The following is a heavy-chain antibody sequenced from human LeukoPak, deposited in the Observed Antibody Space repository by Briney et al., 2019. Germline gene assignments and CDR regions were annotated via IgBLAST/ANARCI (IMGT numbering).Heavy chain of an antibody. CDR2: INHRGST. D-gene: IGHD6-13*01. V-gene: IGHV4-34*01. J-gene: IGHJ3*02. CDR1: GGTLSGYY. CDR3: ARASPSGAAAEFLDI. Sequence: PSETMSLTCALDGGTLSGYYWSWIRHPPGEGLGWIGEINHRGSTNYNTSLKSRATISGDTSKNPFSLKLSSVTAADTAVYYCARASPSGAAAEFLDIWGQGTMVTVSS.